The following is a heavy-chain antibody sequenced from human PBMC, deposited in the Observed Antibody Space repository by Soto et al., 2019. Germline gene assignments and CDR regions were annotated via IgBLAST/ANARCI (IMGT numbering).Heavy chain of an antibody. CDR3: ARGDCISTSCYFYRDY. CDR2: INPSGGST. D-gene: IGHD2-2*01. V-gene: IGHV1-46*01. Sequence: ASVKVSCKASGYTFTSYYIYWVRQAPGQGLEWMGIINPSGGSTTYTQKFQGRVTMTRDTSTSTVYMELSSLRSEDTAVYYCARGDCISTSCYFYRDYWGQGTLVTVSS. CDR1: GYTFTSYY. J-gene: IGHJ4*02.